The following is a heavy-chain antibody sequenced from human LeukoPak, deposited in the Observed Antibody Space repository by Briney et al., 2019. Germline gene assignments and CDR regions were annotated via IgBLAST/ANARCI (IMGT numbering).Heavy chain of an antibody. V-gene: IGHV4-4*07. CDR3: ARDLTMIVEVNHYYYGMDV. J-gene: IGHJ6*02. Sequence: SETLSLTCTVSGGSISSYYWSWIRQPAGKGLEWIGRIYTSGSTNYNPSLKSRVTMSVDTPKNQFSLKLSSVTAADTAVYYCARDLTMIVEVNHYYYGMDVWGQGTTVTVSS. CDR2: IYTSGST. D-gene: IGHD3-22*01. CDR1: GGSISSYY.